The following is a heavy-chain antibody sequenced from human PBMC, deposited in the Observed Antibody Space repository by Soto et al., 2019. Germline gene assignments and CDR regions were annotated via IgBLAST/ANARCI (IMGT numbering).Heavy chain of an antibody. D-gene: IGHD4-4*01. V-gene: IGHV4-39*02. J-gene: IGHJ4*02. CDR3: ARDVVATTTTVASNYFDY. Sequence: QLQLQESGPGLLKPAETLSLTCTVSGGSIRSSSYYCGWIRQPPGKGLEWIGSIDYSGSTYYNPSINSRVTISVDTYKTQFSLKLRSVTAADTAVYSCARDVVATTTTVASNYFDYWGQGPLVTVSS. CDR1: GGSIRSSSYY. CDR2: IDYSGST.